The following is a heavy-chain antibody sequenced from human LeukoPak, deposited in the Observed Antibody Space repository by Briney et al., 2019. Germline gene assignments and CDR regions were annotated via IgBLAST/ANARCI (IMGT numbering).Heavy chain of an antibody. D-gene: IGHD4-23*01. CDR3: ARDRGGATVVTSFDL. CDR1: GFTLSGHE. CDR2: ISSSATTI. J-gene: IGHJ4*02. Sequence: GGSLRLSCAASGFTLSGHEMNWVRQAPRKGLEWLSYISSSATTIYYADSVKGRFTISRDNAKNSLYLQMNSLRVEDTAVYYCARDRGGATVVTSFDLWGQGTLVTVSS. V-gene: IGHV3-48*03.